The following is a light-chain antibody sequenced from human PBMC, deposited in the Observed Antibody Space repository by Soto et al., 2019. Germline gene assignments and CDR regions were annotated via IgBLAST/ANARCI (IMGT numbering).Light chain of an antibody. V-gene: IGLV2-14*01. CDR2: DVS. CDR3: SSYISSGIYV. CDR1: SSDVGDYNY. J-gene: IGLJ1*01. Sequence: QAVVTQPASVSGSPGQSITISCTGTSSDVGDYNYVSWYQQHPDKAPKVIIYDVSNRPSGVSNRFSGSKSGNTASLTISGPQVEDGADYYCSSYISSGIYVFETGTKLPVL.